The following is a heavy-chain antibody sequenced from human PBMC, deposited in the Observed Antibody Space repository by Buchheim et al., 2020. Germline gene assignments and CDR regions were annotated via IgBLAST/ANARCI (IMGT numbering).Heavy chain of an antibody. CDR3: AKIWFGDSLGFDP. D-gene: IGHD3-10*01. CDR2: IYSGGST. V-gene: IGHV3-66*01. CDR1: GFTVSSNY. J-gene: IGHJ5*02. Sequence: EVQLVESGGGLVQPGGSLRLSCAASGFTVSSNYMSWVRQAPGKGLEWVSVIYSGGSTYYADSVKGRLTISRDNSKNTLYLQMNSLRAEDTAVYYCAKIWFGDSLGFDPWGQGTL.